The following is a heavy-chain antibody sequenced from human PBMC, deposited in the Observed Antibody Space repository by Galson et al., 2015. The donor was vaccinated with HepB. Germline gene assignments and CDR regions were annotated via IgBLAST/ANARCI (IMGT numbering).Heavy chain of an antibody. CDR2: IRSKAYGGTT. CDR3: TRAPQQFLSDLHVDY. Sequence: SLRLSCAASGFTFGDYAMSWFRQAPGKGLEWVGFIRSKAYGGTTEYAASVKGRFTISRDDSKSIAYLQMNNLKTEDTAVYYCTRAPQQFLSDLHVDYWGQGTLVTVSS. D-gene: IGHD5-24*01. J-gene: IGHJ4*02. V-gene: IGHV3-49*03. CDR1: GFTFGDYA.